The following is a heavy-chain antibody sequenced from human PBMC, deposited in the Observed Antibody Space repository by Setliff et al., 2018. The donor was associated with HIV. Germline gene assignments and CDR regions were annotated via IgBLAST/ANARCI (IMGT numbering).Heavy chain of an antibody. CDR3: ARDRRGRGIEAAGPYYYFDS. CDR2: INPYSGRT. J-gene: IGHJ4*02. V-gene: IGHV1-2*04. Sequence: ASVKVSCKASGYTSTGYYIHWVRQAPGQGLEWMGWINPYSGRTHYAQKFQGWVTVARDTSITTAYMDLTNLKSDDTAVYYCARDRRGRGIEAAGPYYYFDSWGQGTLVTVSS. D-gene: IGHD6-13*01. CDR1: GYTSTGYY.